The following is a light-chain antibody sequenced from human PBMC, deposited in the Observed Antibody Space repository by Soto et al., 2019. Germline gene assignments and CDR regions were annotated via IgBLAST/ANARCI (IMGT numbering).Light chain of an antibody. V-gene: IGKV1-9*01. CDR2: GAS. Sequence: DIQLTQSPSFLSAAVGDRVTITCRASQGINSHLAWYQQKPGQAPKLLMYGASTLQSGVTSRFSGSGSGTDFTLTISSLQTEDFATSYCQQFANYPRTLGPGTKVDIK. CDR1: QGINSH. CDR3: QQFANYPRT. J-gene: IGKJ3*01.